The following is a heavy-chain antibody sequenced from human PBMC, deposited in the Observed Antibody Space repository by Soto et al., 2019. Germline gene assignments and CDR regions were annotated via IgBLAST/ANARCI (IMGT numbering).Heavy chain of an antibody. CDR3: GKARAGHYDFLSGHPLSHGMDV. CDR1: GFTFSSYG. CDR2: ISYDGSNK. D-gene: IGHD3-3*01. V-gene: IGHV3-30*18. Sequence: PGGSLRLSCAASGFTFSSYGMHWVRQAPGKGLEWVAVISYDGSNKYYADSVKGRFTISRDNSKNTLYLQMNSLRAEDTAVYYCGKARAGHYDFLSGHPLSHGMDVWGQGTTVTVS. J-gene: IGHJ6*02.